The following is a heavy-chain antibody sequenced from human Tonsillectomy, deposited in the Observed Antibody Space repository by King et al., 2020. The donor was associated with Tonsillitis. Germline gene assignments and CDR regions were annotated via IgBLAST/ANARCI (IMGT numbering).Heavy chain of an antibody. Sequence: EQLVQSGAEVKKPGASVKVSCKASGYTLTGYYMHWLRQAPGQGLEWMGWINPNSGGTNYAQKFQGRVNMTRDTSINTAYMELSRLRLDDTAVYYCAIYSALRGFDHWGQGTLVTVSS. CDR3: AIYSALRGFDH. CDR2: INPNSGGT. CDR1: GYTLTGYY. D-gene: IGHD4-17*01. V-gene: IGHV1-2*02. J-gene: IGHJ4*02.